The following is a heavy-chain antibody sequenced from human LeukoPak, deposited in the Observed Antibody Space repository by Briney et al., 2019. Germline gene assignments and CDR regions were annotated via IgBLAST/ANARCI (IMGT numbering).Heavy chain of an antibody. CDR3: ARDRSTDILGYGMDV. CDR1: GYTFTGYY. V-gene: IGHV1-2*04. J-gene: IGHJ6*04. Sequence: GASVKVSCKASGYTFTGYYMHWVRQAPGQGLEWMGWINPNSGGTNDAQKFQGWVTMTRDTSISTAYMQLSRLRSDDTAVYYCARDRSTDILGYGMDVWGKGTTVTVSS. D-gene: IGHD3-9*01. CDR2: INPNSGGT.